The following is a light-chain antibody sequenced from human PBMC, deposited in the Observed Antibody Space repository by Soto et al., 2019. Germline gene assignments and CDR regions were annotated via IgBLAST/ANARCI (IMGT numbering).Light chain of an antibody. CDR3: QQFGT. CDR1: QSINTW. Sequence: DIQMTQSPSTLSASVGDRVTITCRASQSINTWLAWYQQKPGKAPKLLIYDASILESGVPSRFSGSGSGTEFTLIISSLQPDDFATYYCQQFGTFGQGTNVEIQ. V-gene: IGKV1-5*01. J-gene: IGKJ1*01. CDR2: DAS.